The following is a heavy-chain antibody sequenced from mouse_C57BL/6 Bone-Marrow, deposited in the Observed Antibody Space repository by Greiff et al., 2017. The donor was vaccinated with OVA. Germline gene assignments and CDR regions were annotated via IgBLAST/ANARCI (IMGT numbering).Heavy chain of an antibody. Sequence: VKLQQSGAELARPGASVKLSCKASGYTFTSYGISWVKQRTGQGLEWIGEIYPRSGNTYYNEKFKGKATLTADKSSSTAYMELRSLTSEDSAVYFCARLGGRFAYWGQGTLVTVSA. CDR3: ARLGGRFAY. CDR2: IYPRSGNT. CDR1: GYTFTSYG. D-gene: IGHD4-1*01. V-gene: IGHV1-81*01. J-gene: IGHJ3*01.